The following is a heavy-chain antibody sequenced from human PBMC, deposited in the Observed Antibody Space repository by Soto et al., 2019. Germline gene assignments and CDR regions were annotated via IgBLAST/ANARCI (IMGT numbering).Heavy chain of an antibody. CDR1: GGTFSSYA. J-gene: IGHJ6*02. Sequence: SVKVSCKASGGTFSSYAISWVRQAPGQGLEWMGGIIPIFGTANYAQKFQGRVTITADESTSTAYMELSSLRSEDTAVYYCARATQGRMATIRNHYYYGMDVSGQGTTVTVSS. V-gene: IGHV1-69*13. D-gene: IGHD5-12*01. CDR2: IIPIFGTA. CDR3: ARATQGRMATIRNHYYYGMDV.